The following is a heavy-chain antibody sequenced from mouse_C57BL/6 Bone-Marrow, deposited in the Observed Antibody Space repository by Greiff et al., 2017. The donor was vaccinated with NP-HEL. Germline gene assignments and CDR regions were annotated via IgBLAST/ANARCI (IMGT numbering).Heavy chain of an antibody. V-gene: IGHV6-3*01. CDR1: GFTFSNYW. J-gene: IGHJ2*01. CDR3: TEGSNRFDY. CDR2: IRLKSDNYAT. Sequence: EVQVVESGGGLVQPGGSMKLSCVASGFTFSNYWMNWVRQSPEKGLEWVAQIRLKSDNYATHYAVSVKGRFTISRDDSKSSVYLKMNNLRAEDTGIYYCTEGSNRFDYWGQGTTLTVSS. D-gene: IGHD2-5*01.